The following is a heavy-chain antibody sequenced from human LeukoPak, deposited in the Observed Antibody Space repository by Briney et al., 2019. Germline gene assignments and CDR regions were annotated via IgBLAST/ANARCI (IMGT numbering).Heavy chain of an antibody. V-gene: IGHV3-30*02. Sequence: GGSLRLSCAASGFTFSSYGMHWVRQAPGKGLEWVAFIRYDGSNKYYADSVKGRFTISRDNSKNTLYLQMNSLRAEDTAVYYCAKDPMSFGYCSGGSCYGFDYWGQGTLVTVSS. CDR1: GFTFSSYG. J-gene: IGHJ4*02. CDR3: AKDPMSFGYCSGGSCYGFDY. D-gene: IGHD2-15*01. CDR2: IRYDGSNK.